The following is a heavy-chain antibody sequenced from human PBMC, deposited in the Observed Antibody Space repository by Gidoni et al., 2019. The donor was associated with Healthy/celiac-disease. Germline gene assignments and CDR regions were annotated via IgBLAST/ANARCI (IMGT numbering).Heavy chain of an antibody. CDR3: AAWGIRGADYGMDV. CDR2: IVVGSGNT. V-gene: IGHV1-58*01. CDR1: GFTFTSSA. D-gene: IGHD3-16*01. J-gene: IGHJ6*02. Sequence: QMQLVQSGPEVKKPGTSVKVSCKASGFTFTSSAVQWVRQARGQRLEWIGWIVVGSGNTNYAQKFQERVTITRDMSTSTAYMELSSLRSEDTAVYYCAAWGIRGADYGMDVWGQGTTVTVSS.